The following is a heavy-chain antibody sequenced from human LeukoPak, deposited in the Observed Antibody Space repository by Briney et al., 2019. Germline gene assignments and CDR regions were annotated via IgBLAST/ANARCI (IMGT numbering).Heavy chain of an antibody. Sequence: QPGGSLRLSCAASGVTFSSYAMSWVRQAPGKGLEWVSAISGSGGSTYYADSVKGRFTISRDNSKNTLYLQMNSLRAEDTAVYYCTTMGRYFDENDYWGQGTLVTVSS. CDR2: ISGSGGST. CDR1: GVTFSSYA. J-gene: IGHJ4*02. CDR3: TTMGRYFDENDY. V-gene: IGHV3-23*01. D-gene: IGHD3-9*01.